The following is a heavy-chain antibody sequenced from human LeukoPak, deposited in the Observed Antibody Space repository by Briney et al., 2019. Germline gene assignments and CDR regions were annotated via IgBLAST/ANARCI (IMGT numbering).Heavy chain of an antibody. CDR1: GGSISNHY. Sequence: SETLSLTCTVSGGSISNHYWSWIRQPAGKGLEWIGRIYASGSTNYNPSLKSRVTMSVDTSKNQFSLRLSSVTAADTAVYYCARDPPDSSRWFDPWGQGTLVTVSS. J-gene: IGHJ5*02. CDR3: ARDPPDSSRWFDP. D-gene: IGHD6-19*01. CDR2: IYASGST. V-gene: IGHV4-4*07.